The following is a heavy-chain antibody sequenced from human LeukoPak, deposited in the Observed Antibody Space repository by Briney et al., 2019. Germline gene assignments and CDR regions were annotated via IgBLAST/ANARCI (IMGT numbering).Heavy chain of an antibody. V-gene: IGHV4-59*07. J-gene: IGHJ4*02. D-gene: IGHD5-12*01. CDR1: GGSISSYY. Sequence: PSDTLSLTCTVSGGSISSYYWSWIRQPPGKGLECIGYIYCSGSTNYNPSLKSRVTISVDTSKNQFSLKLSSATAADTAVYYCERATRGYDLALDYWGQGTLVTVSS. CDR3: ERATRGYDLALDY. CDR2: IYCSGST.